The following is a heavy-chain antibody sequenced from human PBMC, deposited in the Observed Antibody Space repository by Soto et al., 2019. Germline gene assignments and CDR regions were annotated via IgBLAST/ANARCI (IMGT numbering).Heavy chain of an antibody. CDR3: ALQGLGLKTAADNHDMDV. J-gene: IGHJ6*02. Sequence: GESLKISCKGSGYSFTRSWIGWVRQMPGKGLEWMGIIYPGDSDTRYSPSFQGQVTISADTSISTAYLQWSSLKASDTAMYYCALQGLGLKTAADNHDMDVWGQGTTVTVYS. D-gene: IGHD6-13*01. V-gene: IGHV5-51*01. CDR1: GYSFTRSW. CDR2: IYPGDSDT.